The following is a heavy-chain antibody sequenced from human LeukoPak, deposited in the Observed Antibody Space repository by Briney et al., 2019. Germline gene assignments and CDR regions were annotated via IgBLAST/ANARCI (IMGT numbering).Heavy chain of an antibody. Sequence: GGSLRLSCAASGFTVSSNYMSWGRQAPGKGLEWVSVIYSGGSTYHADSVKGRFTISRHNSKNTLYLQMNSLRAEDTAVYYCARSPSVRDNWFDPWGQGTLVTVSS. V-gene: IGHV3-53*04. CDR2: IYSGGST. D-gene: IGHD3-10*01. J-gene: IGHJ5*02. CDR1: GFTVSSNY. CDR3: ARSPSVRDNWFDP.